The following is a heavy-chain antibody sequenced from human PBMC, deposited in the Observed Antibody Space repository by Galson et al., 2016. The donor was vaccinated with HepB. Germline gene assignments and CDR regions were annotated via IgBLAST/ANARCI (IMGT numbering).Heavy chain of an antibody. Sequence: SLRLSCAASGFTFSDYYMSWIRQAPGKGLEWVSYISTSGSTIYHADSVKGQFTISRDNAKNSLYLQMNSLRAEDTAVYYCTSRGAAVADVYWGQGTLVTVSS. CDR2: ISTSGSTI. CDR3: TSRGAAVADVY. CDR1: GFTFSDYY. J-gene: IGHJ4*02. V-gene: IGHV3-11*01. D-gene: IGHD4-23*01.